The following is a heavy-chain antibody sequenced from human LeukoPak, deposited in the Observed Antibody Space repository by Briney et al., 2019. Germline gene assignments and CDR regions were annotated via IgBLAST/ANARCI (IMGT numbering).Heavy chain of an antibody. Sequence: SETLCLTCTVSGGSVSSGSYYWSWIRQPPGKGLEWIGYIYYSGSTNYNPSLKSRVTISVDTSKNQFSLKLSSVTAADTAVYYCARGRELLPIDYWGQGTLVTVSS. CDR2: IYYSGST. V-gene: IGHV4-61*01. J-gene: IGHJ4*02. CDR1: GGSVSSGSYY. D-gene: IGHD3-10*01. CDR3: ARGRELLPIDY.